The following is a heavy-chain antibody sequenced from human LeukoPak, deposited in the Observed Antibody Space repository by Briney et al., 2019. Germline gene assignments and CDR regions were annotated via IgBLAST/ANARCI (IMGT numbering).Heavy chain of an antibody. V-gene: IGHV4-61*01. CDR3: ARDVDY. CDR1: GGSVNSGNYY. Sequence: PSETLSLTCTVSGGSVNSGNYYWTWIRQPPGKGLEWIGYIYYSGSTYYNPSLKSRVTISANTSKNQFSLKLSSVTAADTAVYYCARDVDYWGQGTLVTVSS. J-gene: IGHJ4*02. CDR2: IYYSGST.